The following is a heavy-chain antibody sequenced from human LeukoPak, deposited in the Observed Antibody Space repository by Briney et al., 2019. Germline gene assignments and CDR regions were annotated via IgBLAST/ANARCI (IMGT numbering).Heavy chain of an antibody. Sequence: GGSLRLSCAASGFTFTSSHSLTWVRQAPGKGLEWVSTIRISGGGTYYADSVKGRFTISRDNSKNTLFLQMNSLRAEDTAVYYCASPYFSRYDFWGQGTLVTVAS. J-gene: IGHJ4*02. CDR3: ASPYFSRYDF. CDR1: GFTFTSSHS. D-gene: IGHD4-11*01. V-gene: IGHV3-23*01. CDR2: IRISGGGT.